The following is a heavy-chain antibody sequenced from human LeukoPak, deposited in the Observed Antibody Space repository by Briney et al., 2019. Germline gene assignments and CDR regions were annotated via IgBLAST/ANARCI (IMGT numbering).Heavy chain of an antibody. Sequence: ASVTVSCKASGYTFTSYGISWVRQAPGQGLEWMGWISAYNGNTNYAQKLQGRVTMTTDTSTSTAYMELRSLRSDDTAVYYCARGVREGTPGYCSGGSCYSGRNYYYYMDVWGKGTSVTISS. CDR2: ISAYNGNT. CDR1: GYTFTSYG. D-gene: IGHD2-15*01. V-gene: IGHV1-18*01. CDR3: ARGVREGTPGYCSGGSCYSGRNYYYYMDV. J-gene: IGHJ6*03.